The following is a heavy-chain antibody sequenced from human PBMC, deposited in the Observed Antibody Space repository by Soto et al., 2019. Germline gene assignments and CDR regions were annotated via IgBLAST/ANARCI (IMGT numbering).Heavy chain of an antibody. J-gene: IGHJ4*02. V-gene: IGHV4-31*03. D-gene: IGHD3-22*01. CDR3: ARAGYDRDGGGYYYFDY. CDR1: GGSIGSGSYY. CDR2: INYSGST. Sequence: QVQLQESGPGLVKPSQTLSLTCTVSGGSIGSGSYYWSWIRQHPGKGLEWIGYINYSGSTFYIPSLKSRVTTSIDTSTNQFSLKRSSVTAADTAVYYCARAGYDRDGGGYYYFDYWGQGTLVTVSS.